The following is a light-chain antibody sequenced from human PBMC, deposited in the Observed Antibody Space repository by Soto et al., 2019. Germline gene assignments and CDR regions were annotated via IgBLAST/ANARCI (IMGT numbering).Light chain of an antibody. V-gene: IGKV3-20*01. CDR3: QQYGDSPT. CDR1: QSISINY. Sequence: EIVLTQSPGTVSLSPGERATLSCRASQSISINYVAWYQQKPGQAPRLLIYDASTRATGIPNRYSGSGSGTDFTLTISRLEPEDFAVFYCQQYGDSPTFGQGTKVDIK. J-gene: IGKJ1*01. CDR2: DAS.